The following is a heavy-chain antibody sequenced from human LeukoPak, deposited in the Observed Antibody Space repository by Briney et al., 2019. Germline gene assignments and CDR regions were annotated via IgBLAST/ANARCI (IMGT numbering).Heavy chain of an antibody. CDR3: ARVQSGYSYGPFDY. V-gene: IGHV4-59*01. Sequence: PSETLSLTCTVSGDSISDYYRTWMRQPPGKRVEWIGYIYYRGSTNYNPSLKSRVTISVDTSKNQFSLKLTSVTAADTAVYYCARVQSGYSYGPFDYWGQGTLVTVSS. CDR1: GDSISDYY. D-gene: IGHD5-18*01. CDR2: IYYRGST. J-gene: IGHJ4*02.